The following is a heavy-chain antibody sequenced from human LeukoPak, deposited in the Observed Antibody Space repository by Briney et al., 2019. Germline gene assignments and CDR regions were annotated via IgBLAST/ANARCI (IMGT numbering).Heavy chain of an antibody. J-gene: IGHJ5*02. Sequence: GRSLRLSCAASGFTFDDYAMHWVRQAPGKGLEWVSGISWNSGSIGYADSVKGRFTISRDNAKNSLYLQMNSLRAEDTALYYCAKDSEYQLLLGWFDPWGQGTLVTVSS. CDR1: GFTFDDYA. D-gene: IGHD2-2*01. V-gene: IGHV3-9*01. CDR3: AKDSEYQLLLGWFDP. CDR2: ISWNSGSI.